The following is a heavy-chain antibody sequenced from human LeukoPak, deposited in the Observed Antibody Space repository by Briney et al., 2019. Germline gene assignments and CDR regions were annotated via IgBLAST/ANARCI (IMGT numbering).Heavy chain of an antibody. CDR2: IIPMFGVA. CDR3: ARVGAPLRDYFDRNGHFDY. V-gene: IGHV1-69*05. D-gene: IGHD3-22*01. J-gene: IGHJ4*02. CDR1: GGTFIRYS. Sequence: SVKVSCKASGGTFIRYSISWVRQAPGQGLEWMGGIIPMFGVASYAQKFQGRVTITTDDSTSTAYMELSSLRSEDTAVYYCARVGAPLRDYFDRNGHFDYWGQGTLVTVSS.